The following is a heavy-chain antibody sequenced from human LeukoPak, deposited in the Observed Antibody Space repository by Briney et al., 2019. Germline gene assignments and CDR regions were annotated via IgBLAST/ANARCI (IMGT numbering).Heavy chain of an antibody. Sequence: PSETLSLTCTVSGGSISSGGYYWSWIRQHPGKGLEWIGYIYYSGSTYYNPSLKSRVTISVDTSKNQFSLKLSSVTAADTAVYYCARGGDIVVVPAAIGRQYDYWGQGTLVTVSS. D-gene: IGHD2-2*01. CDR3: ARGGDIVVVPAAIGRQYDY. V-gene: IGHV4-31*03. CDR1: GGSISSGGYY. CDR2: IYYSGST. J-gene: IGHJ4*02.